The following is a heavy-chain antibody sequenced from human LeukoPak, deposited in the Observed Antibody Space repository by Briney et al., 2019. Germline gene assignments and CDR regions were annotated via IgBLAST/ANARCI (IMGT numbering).Heavy chain of an antibody. V-gene: IGHV3-13*01. D-gene: IGHD1-26*01. J-gene: IGHJ6*02. CDR1: GFTFSSYD. Sequence: GGSLRLSCAASGFTFSSYDMHWVRQATGKGLEWVSAIGTAGDTYYPGSVKGRFTISRENAKNSLYLQMNSLRAGDTAVYYCARAAWEPHYYYYYGMDVWGQGTMVTVSS. CDR3: ARAAWEPHYYYYYGMDV. CDR2: IGTAGDT.